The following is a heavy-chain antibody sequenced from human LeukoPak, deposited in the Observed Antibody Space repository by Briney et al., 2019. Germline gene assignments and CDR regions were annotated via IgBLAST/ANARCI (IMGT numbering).Heavy chain of an antibody. J-gene: IGHJ4*02. D-gene: IGHD2-2*01. CDR2: TSSSSGTI. Sequence: QSGGSLRLSCAASGFTFSSYSMNWVRQAPGKGLEWVSYTSSSSGTIYYADSVRGRFTISRDNAKNSLYLQMNSLRDEDTAVYYCARVWHCTSTSCYDYWGQGTLVTVSS. CDR3: ARVWHCTSTSCYDY. V-gene: IGHV3-48*02. CDR1: GFTFSSYS.